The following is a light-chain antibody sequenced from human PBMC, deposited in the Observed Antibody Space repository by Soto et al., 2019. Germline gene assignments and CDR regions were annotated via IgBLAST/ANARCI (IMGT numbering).Light chain of an antibody. CDR1: QSVLYSSNNKNY. V-gene: IGKV4-1*01. Sequence: DIVMTQSPDSLAVSLGERATINCKSSQSVLYSSNNKNYLAWYQQKPGQPPKLLIYWASTRESGVPDRFSGSGYETDFTLTISSLQAEDVAVYYCQQYYSTPWTFGQGTKVEIK. J-gene: IGKJ1*01. CDR2: WAS. CDR3: QQYYSTPWT.